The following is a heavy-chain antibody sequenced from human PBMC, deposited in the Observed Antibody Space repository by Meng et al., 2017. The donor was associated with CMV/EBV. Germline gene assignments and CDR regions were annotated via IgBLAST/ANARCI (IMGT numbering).Heavy chain of an antibody. J-gene: IGHJ5*02. CDR1: GFTFSDYY. Sequence: GESLKISCAASGFTFSDYYMSWIRQAPGKGLEWVSYISSSGSTIYYADSVKGRFTISRDNAKNSLYLQMNSLRAEDTAVYYCARDSSGWGSNWFDPWGQGTLVTVSS. CDR2: ISSSGSTI. CDR3: ARDSSGWGSNWFDP. D-gene: IGHD6-19*01. V-gene: IGHV3-11*04.